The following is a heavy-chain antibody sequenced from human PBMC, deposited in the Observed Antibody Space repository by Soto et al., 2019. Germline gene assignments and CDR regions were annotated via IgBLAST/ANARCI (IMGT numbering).Heavy chain of an antibody. V-gene: IGHV4-30-4*01. D-gene: IGHD3-22*01. CDR3: ARDPTSDSSGSGGY. CDR2: IYYSGST. CDR1: GGSISSGDYY. Sequence: SETLSLTCTVSGGSISSGDYYWSWIRQPPRKGLEWIGYIYYSGSTYYNPSLKSRVTISVDTSKNQFSLKLSSVTAADTAVYYCARDPTSDSSGSGGYWGQGTLVTVSS. J-gene: IGHJ4*02.